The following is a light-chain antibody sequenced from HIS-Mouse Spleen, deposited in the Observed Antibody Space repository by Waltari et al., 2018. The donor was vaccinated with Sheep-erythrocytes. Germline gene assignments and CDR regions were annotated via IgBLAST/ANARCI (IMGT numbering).Light chain of an antibody. Sequence: SYELTHPPSVSVSPGQTASITCSGDKLGDKYACWYHQKPGQSPVLVIYQDSKRPSGIPERFSGSNSGNTATLTISGTQAMDEADYYCQAWDSSTVVFGGGTKLTVL. CDR1: KLGDKY. V-gene: IGLV3-1*01. CDR3: QAWDSSTVV. CDR2: QDS. J-gene: IGLJ2*01.